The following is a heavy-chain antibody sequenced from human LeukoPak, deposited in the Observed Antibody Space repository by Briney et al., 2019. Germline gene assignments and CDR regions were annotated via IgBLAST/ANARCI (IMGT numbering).Heavy chain of an antibody. CDR3: ARVAGIRGDAFDI. Sequence: SETLSLTCAVYGGSFSGYYWSWIRQPPGKGLEWIGEINHSGSTNYNPSLKSRVTISLDTSKNQFSLKLSSVTAADTAVYYCARVAGIRGDAFDIWGQGTMVTVSS. CDR2: INHSGST. V-gene: IGHV4-34*01. D-gene: IGHD6-19*01. J-gene: IGHJ3*02. CDR1: GGSFSGYY.